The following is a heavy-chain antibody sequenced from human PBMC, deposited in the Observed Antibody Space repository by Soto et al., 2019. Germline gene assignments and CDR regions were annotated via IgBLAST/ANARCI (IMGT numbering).Heavy chain of an antibody. V-gene: IGHV1-3*01. CDR2: INAGNGHT. J-gene: IGHJ4*02. CDR3: ARQIQGLYYFDN. D-gene: IGHD5-18*01. Sequence: CKASEYTFTFYVLHWVRQAPGQSVEWIAGINAGNGHTKYSQKVQDKVTITRDTSANTAYMELSRLRSEDTAVYSGARQIQGLYYFDNWGQGALVTVSS. CDR1: EYTFTFYV.